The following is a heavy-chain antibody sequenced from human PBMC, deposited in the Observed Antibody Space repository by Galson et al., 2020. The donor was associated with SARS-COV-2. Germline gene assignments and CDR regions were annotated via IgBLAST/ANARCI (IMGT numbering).Heavy chain of an antibody. CDR2: IHYSGNT. Sequence: ASETLSLTCTVSGGSISSFHWSWIRQPPGKGLEWIGSIHYSGNTNYNPSLKSRVTISMDTSKNQFSLKLSSVTAADTAVFYCARFHEGARTGSDYYYYGMDVWGQGTTVTVSS. CDR3: ARFHEGARTGSDYYYYGMDV. V-gene: IGHV4-59*01. J-gene: IGHJ6*02. D-gene: IGHD1-26*01. CDR1: GGSISSFH.